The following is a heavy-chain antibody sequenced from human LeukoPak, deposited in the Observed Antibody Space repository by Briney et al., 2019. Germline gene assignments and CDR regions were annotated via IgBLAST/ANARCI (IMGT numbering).Heavy chain of an antibody. CDR3: ARFRHYDFWSGYLKRRFYYFDY. D-gene: IGHD3-3*01. J-gene: IGHJ4*02. V-gene: IGHV4-34*01. CDR1: GCSISSYY. Sequence: WETLSLTCTVSGCSISSYYWRWIRQPPGKGLEWVGEINHSGSTNYNPSLKSRVTISVDTSKTQSSLKLSSVTAADTAVYYCARFRHYDFWSGYLKRRFYYFDYWGQGTLVTVSS. CDR2: INHSGST.